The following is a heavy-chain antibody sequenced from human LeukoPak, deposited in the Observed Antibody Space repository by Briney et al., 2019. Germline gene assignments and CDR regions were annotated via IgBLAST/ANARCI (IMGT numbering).Heavy chain of an antibody. CDR1: GFTFSDYY. CDR2: ISSSSSYT. J-gene: IGHJ4*02. CDR3: ARPLRYSSGWETTYDY. Sequence: PGGSLRLSCAASGFTFSDYYMSWIRQAPGKGLEWVSYISSSSSYTNYADSVKGRFTISRDNAKNSLYLQMNSLRAEDTAVYYCARPLRYSSGWETTYDYRGQGTLVTVSS. D-gene: IGHD6-19*01. V-gene: IGHV3-11*06.